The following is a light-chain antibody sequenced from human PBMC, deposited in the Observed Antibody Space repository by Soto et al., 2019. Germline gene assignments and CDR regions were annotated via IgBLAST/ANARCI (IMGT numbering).Light chain of an antibody. Sequence: EIVLTQSPGTLSLSPGERATLSCRASQSVSYYLAWYQQKPGQAPRLLIYDASSRATGVPDRFSGSGSGTDFTLTISRLEPEDFAVYYCQQHSHWPPWTFGQGTRVEIQ. J-gene: IGKJ1*01. V-gene: IGKV3D-20*02. CDR2: DAS. CDR1: QSVSYY. CDR3: QQHSHWPPWT.